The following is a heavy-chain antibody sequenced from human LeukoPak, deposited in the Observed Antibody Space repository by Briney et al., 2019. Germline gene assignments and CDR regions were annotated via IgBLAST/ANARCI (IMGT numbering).Heavy chain of an antibody. J-gene: IGHJ3*02. CDR2: ISSSGSDI. D-gene: IGHD2-15*01. CDR1: GFTFSSYV. CDR3: ASPRGVVAAPNAFDI. Sequence: GGSLRLSCAASGFTFSSYVMSWIRPAPGKRLEWVSDISSSGSDISYADSVKGRFTASRDNVKKALYLQMNSLRVEDTAVYFSASPRGVVAAPNAFDIWGQGTRVIVSS. V-gene: IGHV3-11*01.